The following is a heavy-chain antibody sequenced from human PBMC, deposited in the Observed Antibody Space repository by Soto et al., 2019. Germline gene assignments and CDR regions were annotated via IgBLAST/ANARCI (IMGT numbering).Heavy chain of an antibody. D-gene: IGHD2-2*01. CDR3: ARDCSSSRCDGYFQH. CDR2: ISGSGSTI. J-gene: IGHJ1*01. Sequence: QVQLVESGGGLVKPGGSLRLSCAASGFTFSDYYMSWIRQAPGKGLEWVSHISGSGSTIYFADSVKGRFTISRDNAKNSLYLQMNSLRAEDTAVYYCARDCSSSRCDGYFQHWGQGTRVTVSS. V-gene: IGHV3-11*01. CDR1: GFTFSDYY.